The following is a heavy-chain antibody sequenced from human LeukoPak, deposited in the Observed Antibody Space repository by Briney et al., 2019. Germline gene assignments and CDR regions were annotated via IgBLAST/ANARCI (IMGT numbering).Heavy chain of an antibody. Sequence: GGSLRLSCAASGFTFSSYWMHWVRQAPGKGLVWVSRINSDGSSTSYADSVKGRFTISRDNAKNTLYLQMNRLRAEDTAVYYCARIYDFWSGYYTDTVPGGSYYGMDVWGQGTTVTVSS. V-gene: IGHV3-74*01. D-gene: IGHD3-3*01. J-gene: IGHJ6*02. CDR3: ARIYDFWSGYYTDTVPGGSYYGMDV. CDR1: GFTFSSYW. CDR2: INSDGSST.